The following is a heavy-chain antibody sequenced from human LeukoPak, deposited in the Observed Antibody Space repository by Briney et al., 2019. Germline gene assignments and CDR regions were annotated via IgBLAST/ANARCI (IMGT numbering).Heavy chain of an antibody. CDR3: AREKSGSYSSDWYYGMDV. V-gene: IGHV1-69*01. J-gene: IGHJ6*02. Sequence: SVKVSCKASGGTFSTSAISWVRQAPGQGLEWMGVIVPMFETENYAQKLKGRVTINVDESTSTVYMELSSLRSEDTAVYYCAREKSGSYSSDWYYGMDVWGQGTTVTVSS. D-gene: IGHD1-26*01. CDR2: IVPMFETE. CDR1: GGTFSTSA.